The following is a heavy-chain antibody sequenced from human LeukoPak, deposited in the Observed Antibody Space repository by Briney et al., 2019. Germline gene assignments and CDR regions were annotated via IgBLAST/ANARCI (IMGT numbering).Heavy chain of an antibody. CDR1: GFTFSSYA. J-gene: IGHJ4*02. D-gene: IGHD3-3*01. V-gene: IGHV3-23*01. CDR3: AKDVDYDFWSGYYSPVYFDY. Sequence: GGSPRLSCAASGFTFSSYAMSWVRQAPGKGLEWVSAISGSGGSTYYADSVKGRFTISRDNSKNTLYLQMNSLRAEDTAVYYCAKDVDYDFWSGYYSPVYFDYWGQGTLVTVSS. CDR2: ISGSGGST.